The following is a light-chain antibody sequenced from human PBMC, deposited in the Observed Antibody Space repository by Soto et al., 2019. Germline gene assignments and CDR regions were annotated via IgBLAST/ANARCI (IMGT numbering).Light chain of an antibody. J-gene: IGLJ3*02. CDR1: SSDVGRYNF. V-gene: IGLV2-23*02. CDR2: EVN. Sequence: QSVLTQPASVSGSPGQSITISCTGTSSDVGRYNFVSWYQQHPGKAPKLMIYEVNKRPSGVSNRFSGSKSGNTASLTISGLQAEDEADYYCCSYAGRSTWVFGGGTKLTVL. CDR3: CSYAGRSTWV.